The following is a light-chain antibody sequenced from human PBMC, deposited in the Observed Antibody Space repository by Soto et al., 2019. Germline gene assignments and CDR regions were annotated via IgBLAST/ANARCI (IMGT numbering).Light chain of an antibody. V-gene: IGLV2-14*01. CDR3: SSYTSSSPYV. J-gene: IGLJ1*01. Sequence: QSALTRPASVSGSPGQSITISCTGTSSDVGGYNYVSWYQQHPGKAPKLMIYEVSNRPSGVSNRFSSSKSGNTASLTISVSQAEDAVNYYCSSYTSSSPYVFGSGTKVTVL. CDR1: SSDVGGYNY. CDR2: EVS.